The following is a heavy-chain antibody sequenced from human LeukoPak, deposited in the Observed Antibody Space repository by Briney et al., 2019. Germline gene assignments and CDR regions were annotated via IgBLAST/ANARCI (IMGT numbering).Heavy chain of an antibody. V-gene: IGHV3-7*01. D-gene: IGHD1-1*01. J-gene: IGHJ4*02. Sequence: GGSLRLSCAASGLTFSSYWMSWVRQAPGKGLEWVANIKQDGSEKYYVDSVKGRFTISRDNAKNSLYLQMNSLRAEDTAVYYCARVETKGPGFDYWGQGALVTVSS. CDR3: ARVETKGPGFDY. CDR2: IKQDGSEK. CDR1: GLTFSSYW.